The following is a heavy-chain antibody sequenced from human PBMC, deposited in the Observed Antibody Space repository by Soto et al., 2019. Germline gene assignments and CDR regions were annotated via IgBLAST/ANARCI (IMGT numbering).Heavy chain of an antibody. CDR2: IKNSGSTT. Sequence: QPGGSLRLSCSASGFTFSSYGMHWVRQAPGKGLEYVSAIKNSGSTTNYADSVKGRFTISRDNSKNMLYLQMSSLTSEDTAVYYCAVVAGSYWFDCWGQGTLVTVSS. CDR3: AVVAGSYWFDC. D-gene: IGHD6-19*01. CDR1: GFTFSSYG. V-gene: IGHV3-64D*06. J-gene: IGHJ4*02.